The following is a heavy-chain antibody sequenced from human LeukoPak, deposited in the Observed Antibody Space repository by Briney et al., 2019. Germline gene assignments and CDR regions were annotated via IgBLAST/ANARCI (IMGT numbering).Heavy chain of an antibody. CDR3: ARDTKRSRARWENLGIDP. V-gene: IGHV1-18*01. CDR2: ISAYDGLR. Sequence: ASVKVSCKASGYTFTTYGISWVRQAPGLGLEWMAWISAYDGLRNDAQKFQGRVTTTIDTSTSTAYMELRSLRSDDTAVYYCARDTKRSRARWENLGIDPWGQGTLVTVSS. D-gene: IGHD3-16*01. J-gene: IGHJ5*02. CDR1: GYTFTTYG.